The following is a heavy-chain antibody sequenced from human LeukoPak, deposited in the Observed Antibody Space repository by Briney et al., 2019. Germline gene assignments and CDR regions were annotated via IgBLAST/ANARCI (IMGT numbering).Heavy chain of an antibody. Sequence: SETLSLTCTVSGGSISTNYWSWIRQPPGKGLEWIGNIFYSGRNNYNPSLRSRVTMSVDTSKNQFSLKLSSVTAADTAVYYCARGANWGSPDYWGQGTLVTVSS. CDR2: IFYSGRN. V-gene: IGHV4-59*01. D-gene: IGHD7-27*01. J-gene: IGHJ4*02. CDR3: ARGANWGSPDY. CDR1: GGSISTNY.